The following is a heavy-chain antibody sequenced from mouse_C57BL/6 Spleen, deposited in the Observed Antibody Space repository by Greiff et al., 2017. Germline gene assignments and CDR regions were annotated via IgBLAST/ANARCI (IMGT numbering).Heavy chain of an antibody. V-gene: IGHV5-4*01. CDR2: ISDGGSYT. CDR3: ARENFYVDY. Sequence: EVQLVESGGGLVKPGGSLKLSCAASGFTFSSYAMSWVRQTPEKRLEWVATISDGGSYTYYPDNVKGRFTISRDNAKNNLYLQMSHLKSEDTAMYYCARENFYVDYWGQGTTRTVSS. CDR1: GFTFSSYA. J-gene: IGHJ2*01.